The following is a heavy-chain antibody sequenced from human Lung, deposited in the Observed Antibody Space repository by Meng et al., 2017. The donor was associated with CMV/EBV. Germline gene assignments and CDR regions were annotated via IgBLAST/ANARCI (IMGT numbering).Heavy chain of an antibody. Sequence: SCAGSGFILSDHYIDWVRQAPGKGLEWIGRAANKANRYTTEYAASVKGRFTFSRYDSENSLYLQMNSLKSEDTAVYYCTRGHSGIDIYAFDIWGQGTXVTVSS. J-gene: IGHJ3*02. V-gene: IGHV3-72*01. CDR3: TRGHSGIDIYAFDI. CDR2: AANKANRYTT. CDR1: GFILSDHY. D-gene: IGHD1-26*01.